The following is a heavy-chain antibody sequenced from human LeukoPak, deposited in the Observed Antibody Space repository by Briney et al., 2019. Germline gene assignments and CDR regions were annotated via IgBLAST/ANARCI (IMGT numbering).Heavy chain of an antibody. V-gene: IGHV3-66*02. CDR2: IYGAGTS. J-gene: IGHJ5*01. CDR3: ARSPCDAGTCPNWLDS. D-gene: IGHD1-1*01. CDR1: GLTVGTNY. Sequence: GGSLRLSCAASGLTVGTNYMTWVRQAPGKGLEWVSVIYGAGTSYYADSVRGRFTISRDNSKNTLHLLMNSLINEDTAVYYCARSPCDAGTCPNWLDSWGQGTPVTVSS.